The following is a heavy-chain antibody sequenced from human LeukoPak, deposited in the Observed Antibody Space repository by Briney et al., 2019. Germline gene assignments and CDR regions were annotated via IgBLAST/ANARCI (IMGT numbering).Heavy chain of an antibody. CDR3: ARSMSGGLGFFQS. CDR1: GYTFTDYY. J-gene: IGHJ1*01. V-gene: IGHV1-2*02. D-gene: IGHD2-15*01. Sequence: ASVKVSCKASGYTFTDYYMHWVRQAPGQGLEWMGWINPNSGGTDYAQNFQGRATMTRDTSIRTAYMELSSLRSDDTAVYYCARSMSGGLGFFQSWGQGTLVAVSS. CDR2: INPNSGGT.